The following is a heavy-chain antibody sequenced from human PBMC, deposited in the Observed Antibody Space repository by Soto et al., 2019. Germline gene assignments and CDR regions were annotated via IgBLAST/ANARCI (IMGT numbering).Heavy chain of an antibody. J-gene: IGHJ4*02. CDR1: GFSLSTSGMC. CDR2: IDWDDDK. V-gene: IGHV2-70*11. CDR3: ARIRLDYYYDSSGYFDY. D-gene: IGHD3-22*01. Sequence: SGPTLVNPTQTLTLTCTFSGFSLSTSGMCVSWIRQPPGKALEWLARIDWDDDKYYSTSLKTRLTISKDTSKNQVVLTMTNMDPVDTATYYCARIRLDYYYDSSGYFDYWGQGTLVTVS.